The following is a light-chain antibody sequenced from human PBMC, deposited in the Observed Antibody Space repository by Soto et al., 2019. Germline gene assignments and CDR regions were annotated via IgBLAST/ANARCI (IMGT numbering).Light chain of an antibody. J-gene: IGKJ2*01. Sequence: DIQMTQSPSTLPASVGDRVTITCLASQSISTWLAWYQQKPGKAPNLLIYDASTLESGVPSRFSGNGFETEFILTISILQPDDFATYYCQQYESYPYTFGQGTKLEI. CDR1: QSISTW. CDR3: QQYESYPYT. V-gene: IGKV1-5*01. CDR2: DAS.